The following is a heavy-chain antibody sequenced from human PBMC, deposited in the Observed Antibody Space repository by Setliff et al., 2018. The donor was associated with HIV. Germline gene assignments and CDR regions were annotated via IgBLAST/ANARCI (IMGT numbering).Heavy chain of an antibody. CDR2: VFYTWNT. CDR1: GDSICSSTSY. V-gene: IGHV4-39*02. Sequence: LSLTCNVSGDSICSSTSYWVWIRQPPEKGLEWIGSVFYTWNTYYSPSLKSRITISVDTSKNHFSLKLNAVAAADTAIYYCAKRSLQPTNVFHPPFANWGQGKLVTVSS. CDR3: AKRSLQPTNVFHPPFAN. D-gene: IGHD1-1*01. J-gene: IGHJ4*02.